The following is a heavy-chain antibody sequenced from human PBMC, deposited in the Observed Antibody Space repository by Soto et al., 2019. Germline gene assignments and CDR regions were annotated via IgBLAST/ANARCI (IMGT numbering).Heavy chain of an antibody. J-gene: IGHJ6*03. D-gene: IGHD3-3*01. CDR1: GFTFSSYA. CDR3: ARALEWLLYYCYYMDV. V-gene: IGHV3-23*01. CDR2: ISGSGGST. Sequence: GGSLRLSCAASGFTFSSYAMSWVRQAPGKGLEWVSAISGSGGSTYYADSVKGRFTISRDNSKNTLYLQMNSLRAEDTAVYYCARALEWLLYYCYYMDVWGKGTTVTVSS.